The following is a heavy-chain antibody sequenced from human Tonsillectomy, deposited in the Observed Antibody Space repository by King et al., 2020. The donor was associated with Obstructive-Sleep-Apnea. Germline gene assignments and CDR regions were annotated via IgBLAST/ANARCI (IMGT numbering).Heavy chain of an antibody. D-gene: IGHD1-26*01. CDR1: GGTFSNYA. CDR3: ASYGVGTVGATVGATDPPEYYFNY. Sequence: VQLVESGAEMKKPGSSVKVSCKASGGTFSNYAIIWVRQAPGQGLEWMGGIIPILGVANHAQKCQGRVTFAADKSTNTSYMELSSLTSEDTAVYYCASYGVGTVGATVGATDPPEYYFNYWGQGTLVTVSS. CDR2: IIPILGVA. V-gene: IGHV1-69*09. J-gene: IGHJ4*02.